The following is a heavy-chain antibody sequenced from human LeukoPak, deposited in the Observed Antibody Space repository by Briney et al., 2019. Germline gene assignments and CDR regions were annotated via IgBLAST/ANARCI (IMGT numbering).Heavy chain of an antibody. CDR2: IFYSGST. CDR3: ARKAARSSWYAFDI. V-gene: IGHV4-39*07. J-gene: IGHJ3*02. Sequence: SETLSLTCTVSGGSISSSNYYWGWLRQPPGRGLEWIGSIFYSGSTYYNPSLKSRVTMSVDTSKNQFSLRLSSVTAADTAVYYCARKAARSSWYAFDIWGQGTMVTVSS. CDR1: GGSISSSNYY. D-gene: IGHD6-13*01.